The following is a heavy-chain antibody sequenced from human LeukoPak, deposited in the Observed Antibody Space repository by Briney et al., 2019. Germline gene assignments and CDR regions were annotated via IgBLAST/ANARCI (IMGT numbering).Heavy chain of an antibody. CDR1: GGTFSSYA. D-gene: IGHD3-10*01. J-gene: IGHJ5*02. Sequence: ASVKVSCKASGGTFSSYAISWVRQAPGQGLEWMGWINPNSGGTNYAQKFQGWVTMTRDTSISTAYMELSRLRSDDTAVYYCARGAMVRGDLYNWFDPWGQGTLVTVSS. CDR2: INPNSGGT. V-gene: IGHV1-2*04. CDR3: ARGAMVRGDLYNWFDP.